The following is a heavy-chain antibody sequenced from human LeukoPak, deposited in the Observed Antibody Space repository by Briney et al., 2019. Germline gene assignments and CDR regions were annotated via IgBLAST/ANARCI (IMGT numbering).Heavy chain of an antibody. CDR1: GGSISSGGYY. CDR2: IYHSGST. J-gene: IGHJ5*02. CDR3: ARSGKYGGGWFDP. V-gene: IGHV4-30-2*01. Sequence: SETLSLTCTVSGGSISSGGYYWSWIRQPPGKGLEWIGYIYHSGSTYYNPSLKSRVTISVDRSKNQFSLKLSSVTAADTAVYYCARSGKYGGGWFDPWGQGTLVTVSS. D-gene: IGHD3-10*01.